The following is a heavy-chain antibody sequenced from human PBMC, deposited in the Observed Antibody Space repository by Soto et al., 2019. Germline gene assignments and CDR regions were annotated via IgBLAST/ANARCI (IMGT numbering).Heavy chain of an antibody. CDR1: GYTFSKYW. V-gene: IGHV5-51*01. Sequence: PGESLKISCNGSGYTFSKYWIGWVRQTPWKGLEWMGMIYPGDSDARYSPSFEGQVTFSADKSISTAYLQWSSLKASDTAIYYCARQGGEYNTMSDYWGQGALVTVSS. J-gene: IGHJ4*02. CDR2: IYPGDSDA. CDR3: ARQGGEYNTMSDY. D-gene: IGHD3-10*01.